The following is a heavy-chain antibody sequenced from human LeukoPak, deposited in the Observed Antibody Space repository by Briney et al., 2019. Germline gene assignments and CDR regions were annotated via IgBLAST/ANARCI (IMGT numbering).Heavy chain of an antibody. CDR2: ISASAGST. J-gene: IGHJ4*02. CDR3: AKAVLRFLEWSYFDC. D-gene: IGHD3-3*01. Sequence: GGSLRLSCAASGFTFSNYGMSWVRQAPRKGLEWVSTISASAGSTYYAGSVKGRFTISRDNSRNTLFLQMNSLRAEDTAVYYCAKAVLRFLEWSYFDCWGQGTLVTVSS. V-gene: IGHV3-23*01. CDR1: GFTFSNYG.